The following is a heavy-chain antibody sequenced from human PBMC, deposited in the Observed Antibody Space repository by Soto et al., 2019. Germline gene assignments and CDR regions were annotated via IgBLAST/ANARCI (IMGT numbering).Heavy chain of an antibody. J-gene: IGHJ4*02. D-gene: IGHD3-10*01. Sequence: SETLSLTCAVSGDSVSSNKWWGWVRQSPGKGLEWIADMLHSGTTSYSPSLESRVTLSIDKSKNQFSLKLSSVTVADTAVYYCARAPRGNYGYPSYFDSWGQGTLVTVSS. CDR1: GDSVSSNKW. V-gene: IGHV4-4*02. CDR3: ARAPRGNYGYPSYFDS. CDR2: MLHSGTT.